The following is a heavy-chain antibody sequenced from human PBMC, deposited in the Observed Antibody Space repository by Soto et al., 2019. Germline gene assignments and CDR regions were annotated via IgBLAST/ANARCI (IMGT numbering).Heavy chain of an antibody. V-gene: IGHV4-4*07. D-gene: IGHD3-3*01. Sequence: PSETVSLTCTVSYGSISTYCCHWIRQPAGKGLEWIGLIDNSGNTNYNPSLKMRVTMSADTYRNQFSLKLNSVTAADTAVYYCARGGPDFWSGPFDYWAQGALVTVSS. CDR2: IDNSGNT. J-gene: IGHJ4*02. CDR3: ARGGPDFWSGPFDY. CDR1: YGSISTYC.